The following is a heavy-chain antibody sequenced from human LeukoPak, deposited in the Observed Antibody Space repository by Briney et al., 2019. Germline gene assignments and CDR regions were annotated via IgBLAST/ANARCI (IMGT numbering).Heavy chain of an antibody. Sequence: SVKVSCKASGGTFSSYAISWVRQAPGQGLEWMGGIIPIFGTANYAQKFQGRVTITADESTSTAYMELSSLRSEDTAVYYCASAIHNYDFWSGPVYYYFDYWGQGTLVTVSS. V-gene: IGHV1-69*01. CDR1: GGTFSSYA. J-gene: IGHJ4*02. CDR2: IIPIFGTA. CDR3: ASAIHNYDFWSGPVYYYFDY. D-gene: IGHD3-3*01.